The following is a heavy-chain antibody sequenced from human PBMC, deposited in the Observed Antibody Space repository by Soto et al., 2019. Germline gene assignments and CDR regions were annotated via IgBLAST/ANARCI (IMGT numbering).Heavy chain of an antibody. CDR2: ISAHNGDT. D-gene: IGHD3-22*01. V-gene: IGHV1-18*01. Sequence: ASVKVSCKASGYTFTSYGISWVRQAPGQGLEWVGWISAHNGDTRYAQNLQGRITMTTDTFTNTAYMELTSLTSDDTAVYYCARDWSRYYDSSGLMWFYWGQGTLVTVAS. CDR1: GYTFTSYG. CDR3: ARDWSRYYDSSGLMWFY. J-gene: IGHJ4*02.